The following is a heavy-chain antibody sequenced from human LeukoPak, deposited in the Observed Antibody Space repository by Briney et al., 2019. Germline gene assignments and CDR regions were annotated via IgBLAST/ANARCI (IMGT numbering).Heavy chain of an antibody. CDR2: INDRGST. CDR3: VRDSRYGSGWFEDGLDF. CDR1: GDSVRSYY. J-gene: IGHJ6*02. D-gene: IGHD6-13*01. Sequence: SEILSLTCTVSGDSVRSYYWSWIRQPPGQGLEWLGHINDRGSTNYNPSLQGRVTISIDTSKNQFSLKVNSVTAEDTAVYYCVRDSRYGSGWFEDGLDFWGQRTTVTVSS. V-gene: IGHV4-59*02.